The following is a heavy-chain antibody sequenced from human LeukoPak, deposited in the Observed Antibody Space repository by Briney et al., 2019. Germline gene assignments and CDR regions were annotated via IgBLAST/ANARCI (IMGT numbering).Heavy chain of an antibody. J-gene: IGHJ3*02. D-gene: IGHD2-2*01. Sequence: GESLKISCKGSGYSFTNYWIGWVRQMPGKGLEYMGIIYPGDSETKYSPSFQGQVTISADKSISTAYLQWSSLKASDTAMYYCARRVYCSTTSCSRSSIFAFDIWGQGTMVTVSS. V-gene: IGHV5-51*01. CDR1: GYSFTNYW. CDR3: ARRVYCSTTSCSRSSIFAFDI. CDR2: IYPGDSET.